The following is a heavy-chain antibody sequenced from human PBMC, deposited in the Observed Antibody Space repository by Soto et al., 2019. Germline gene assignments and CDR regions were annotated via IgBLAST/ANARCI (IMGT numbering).Heavy chain of an antibody. CDR1: GYAFTGYY. CDR2: INPNSGGT. D-gene: IGHD2-8*01. J-gene: IGHJ6*02. CDR3: ASPRYCTNGVCYKMDV. Sequence: ALVKVSCKASGYAFTGYYMHWVRQAPGQGLEWMGWINPNSGGTNYAQKFQGRVTMTRDTSISTAYMELSRLRSDDTAVYYCASPRYCTNGVCYKMDVWGQGTTVTVSS. V-gene: IGHV1-2*02.